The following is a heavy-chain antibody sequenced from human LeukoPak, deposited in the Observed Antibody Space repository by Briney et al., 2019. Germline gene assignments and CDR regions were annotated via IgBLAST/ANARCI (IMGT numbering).Heavy chain of an antibody. CDR1: GGSTSSSSYY. V-gene: IGHV4-39*01. CDR3: ARRKLSSSWRDY. CDR2: VYYSGST. D-gene: IGHD6-13*01. J-gene: IGHJ4*02. Sequence: SETLSLTCTVSGGSTSSSSYYWCWIRQPPGKGLEWIGNVYYSGSTNYNPSLKSRVTISVDTSKNQFPLKLSSVTAADTAVYYCARRKLSSSWRDYWGQGTLVTVSS.